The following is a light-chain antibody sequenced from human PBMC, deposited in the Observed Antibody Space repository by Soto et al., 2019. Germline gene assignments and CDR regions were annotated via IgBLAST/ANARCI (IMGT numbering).Light chain of an antibody. Sequence: DLRRIQSTSSLSAPVGDRLTITCRASQSISSYLNWYQQKPGKAPKLLIYAASSFQSGVPSRFSGIGSGTDFTLTISSLQPENFATYYWHQSYSTPTFVQGTQVEN. CDR3: HQSYSTPT. CDR1: QSISSY. J-gene: IGKJ5*01. CDR2: AAS. V-gene: IGKV1-39*01.